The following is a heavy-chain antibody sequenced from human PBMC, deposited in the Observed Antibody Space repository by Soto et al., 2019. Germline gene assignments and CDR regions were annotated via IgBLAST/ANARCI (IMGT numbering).Heavy chain of an antibody. Sequence: SGGSLRLSCAASEFPFSSYGMHWVRQAPGRGLEWVAVIWYDGSKKYYADSVKGRFTISRDNSKNRLYLQMNSLRAEDTAVYFCARTYYYDSSDYYSGAFFDSWGQGTLVTVSS. CDR1: EFPFSSYG. D-gene: IGHD3-22*01. J-gene: IGHJ4*02. V-gene: IGHV3-33*01. CDR3: ARTYYYDSSDYYSGAFFDS. CDR2: IWYDGSKK.